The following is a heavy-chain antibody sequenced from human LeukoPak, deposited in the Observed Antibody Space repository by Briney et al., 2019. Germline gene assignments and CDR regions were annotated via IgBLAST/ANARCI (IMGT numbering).Heavy chain of an antibody. J-gene: IGHJ4*02. D-gene: IGHD3-22*01. V-gene: IGHV1-69*13. CDR2: IIPIFGTA. CDR3: ARASNYYDSSGYYRREYFDY. CDR1: GGTFSSYA. Sequence: ASVKVSCKASGGTFSSYAISWVRQAPGQGLEWTGGIIPIFGTANYAQKFQGRVTITADESTSTAYMELSSLRSEDTAVYYCARASNYYDSSGYYRREYFDYWGQGTLVTVSS.